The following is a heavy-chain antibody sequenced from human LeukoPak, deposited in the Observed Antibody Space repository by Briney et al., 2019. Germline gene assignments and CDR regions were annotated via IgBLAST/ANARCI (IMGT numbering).Heavy chain of an antibody. CDR2: ISSSSSTI. CDR3: ARVEGATRD. J-gene: IGHJ4*02. CDR1: GFTFSSYT. D-gene: IGHD1-26*01. V-gene: IGHV3-48*01. Sequence: GGSLRLSCTASGFTFSSYTMNWVRQAPGKGLEWVSYISSSSSTIYYADSVKGRFTISRDNAKNSLYLQMSSLRAEDTAVYYCARVEGATRDWGQGTLVTVSS.